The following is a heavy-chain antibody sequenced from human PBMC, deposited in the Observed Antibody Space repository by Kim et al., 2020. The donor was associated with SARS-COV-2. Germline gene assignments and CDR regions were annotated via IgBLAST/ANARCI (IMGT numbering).Heavy chain of an antibody. Sequence: ADSVKGRFTISRDNSKTTLYLQMNSLRAEDTAVYYCAKWASSTSCYYDYWGQGTLVTVSS. D-gene: IGHD2-2*01. J-gene: IGHJ4*02. CDR3: AKWASSTSCYYDY. V-gene: IGHV3-23*01.